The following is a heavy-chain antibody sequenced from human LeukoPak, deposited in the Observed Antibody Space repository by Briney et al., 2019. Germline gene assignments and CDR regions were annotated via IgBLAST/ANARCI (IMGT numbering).Heavy chain of an antibody. CDR2: ISSSSSTI. Sequence: GGSLRLSCAASGFTFSSYSMNWVRQAPGKGLEWVSYISSSSSTIYYADSVKGRFTISRDNAKNSPYLQMNSLRAEDTAVYYCARERRYSGYDVFDYWGQGTLVTVSS. J-gene: IGHJ4*02. D-gene: IGHD5-12*01. CDR1: GFTFSSYS. V-gene: IGHV3-48*04. CDR3: ARERRYSGYDVFDY.